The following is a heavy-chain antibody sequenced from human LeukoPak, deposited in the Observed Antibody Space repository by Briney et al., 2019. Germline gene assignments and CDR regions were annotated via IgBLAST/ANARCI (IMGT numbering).Heavy chain of an antibody. J-gene: IGHJ5*01. D-gene: IGHD3-10*01. CDR1: GFTFSSYW. V-gene: IGHV3-7*01. Sequence: PGGSLRLSCAASGFTFSSYWMNWVRQAPGKGPEWVANIKRDGNEKNYVDSVKGRFSISRDNAKNSLYLQMDSLRAEDTAVYYCAKEGAYPIITYDSWGQGALVTVSS. CDR3: AKEGAYPIITYDS. CDR2: IKRDGNEK.